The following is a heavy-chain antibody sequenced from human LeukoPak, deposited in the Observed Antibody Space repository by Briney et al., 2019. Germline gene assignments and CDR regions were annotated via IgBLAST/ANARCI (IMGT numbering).Heavy chain of an antibody. Sequence: GGSLRLSCAASGFTVSTNYMSWVRQAPGKGLEWVSVLYRGGTSYYTDSVKGRFTISRDNSKNTLFLQMNSLRVEDTAVYYCARPYSSGWYGVFEIWGQGTMVTVSS. CDR1: GFTVSTNY. D-gene: IGHD6-19*01. CDR2: LYRGGTS. J-gene: IGHJ3*02. CDR3: ARPYSSGWYGVFEI. V-gene: IGHV3-53*01.